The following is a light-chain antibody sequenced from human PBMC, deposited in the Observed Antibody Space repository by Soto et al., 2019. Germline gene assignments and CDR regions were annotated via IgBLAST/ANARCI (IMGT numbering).Light chain of an antibody. Sequence: EMVLTQSPGTLSLSPGERATLSCRASQSVRSTYLTWYQQKPGQAPRLLIYGASNRATGIPDRFSGSGSGTDFTLTISRLEPEDFAVYYWQKYGNSPRTFGQGTNVEI. CDR2: GAS. J-gene: IGKJ1*01. V-gene: IGKV3-20*01. CDR3: QKYGNSPRT. CDR1: QSVRSTY.